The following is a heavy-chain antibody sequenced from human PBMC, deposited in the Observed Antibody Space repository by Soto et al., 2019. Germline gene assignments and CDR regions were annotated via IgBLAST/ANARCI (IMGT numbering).Heavy chain of an antibody. CDR2: IIPIFGTA. CDR1: GGTFSSYA. CDR3: ARYRGYCSGGSCYHGDYYYYGMDV. J-gene: IGHJ6*02. V-gene: IGHV1-69*01. D-gene: IGHD2-15*01. Sequence: QVQLVQSGAEVKKPGASVKVSCKASGGTFSSYAISWVRQAPGQGLEWMGGIIPIFGTANYAQKFQGRVTITADEYTCTAYMELSSLRSEDTAVYYCARYRGYCSGGSCYHGDYYYYGMDVWGQGTTVTVSS.